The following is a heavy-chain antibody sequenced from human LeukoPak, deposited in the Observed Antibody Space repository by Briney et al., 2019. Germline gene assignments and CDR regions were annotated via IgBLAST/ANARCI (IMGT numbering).Heavy chain of an antibody. CDR3: ARVATVTTLDNWFDP. CDR1: GYTFTSYY. CDR2: INPSGGST. J-gene: IGHJ5*02. Sequence: ASVKVSCKASGYTFTSYYMHWVRQAPGQGLEWMGIINPSGGSTSYAQKFQGRVTMTRDTSTSTVYMELSSLRAEDTAVYYCARVATVTTLDNWFDPWGQGTLVTVSS. D-gene: IGHD4-17*01. V-gene: IGHV1-46*01.